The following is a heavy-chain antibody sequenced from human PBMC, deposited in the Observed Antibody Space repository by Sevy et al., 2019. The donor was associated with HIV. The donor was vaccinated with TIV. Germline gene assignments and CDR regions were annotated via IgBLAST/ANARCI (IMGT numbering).Heavy chain of an antibody. V-gene: IGHV3-23*01. J-gene: IGHJ4*02. Sequence: GGSLRLSCATSGFPLNIYSMSWVRQAPGKGLEWVSTLSFGCGKINYADSVKGRFNISRDNSENTLYLEMNSLRAEDTALYFCAREGCTIPHDYWGRGTLVTVSS. CDR3: AREGCTIPHDY. CDR2: LSFGCGKI. CDR1: GFPLNIYS. D-gene: IGHD2-2*02.